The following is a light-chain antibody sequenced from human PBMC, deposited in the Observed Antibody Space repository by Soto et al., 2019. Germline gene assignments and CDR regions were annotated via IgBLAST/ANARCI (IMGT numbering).Light chain of an antibody. V-gene: IGLV2-23*01. CDR1: SSDVGSYNL. CDR3: CSYEGSSTLV. Sequence: QSALTQPASVSGSPGQSITIYCTGTSSDVGSYNLVSWYQQHPGKAPKLMINEGTKRPSGVSNRFSGFKSGNTASLTISGLQAEDEADYYCCSYEGSSTLVFGGGTKLTVL. CDR2: EGT. J-gene: IGLJ2*01.